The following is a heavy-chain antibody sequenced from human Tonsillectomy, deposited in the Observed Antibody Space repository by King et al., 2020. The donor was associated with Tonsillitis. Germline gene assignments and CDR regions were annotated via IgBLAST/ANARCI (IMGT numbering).Heavy chain of an antibody. CDR2: IYYDGST. CDR1: GGSISGYY. V-gene: IGHV4-59*01. J-gene: IGHJ4*02. D-gene: IGHD2-15*01. CDR3: ARVGGDCSAGSCPTFDF. Sequence: VQLQESGPGLVKPSETLSLTCSVSGGSISGYYWSWIRQPPGKGLEWIGHIYYDGSTNYNPSLKSRVSISVDTSKSQFSLSLTSVTAADTAVYFCARVGGDCSAGSCPTFDFWGRGTLVTVSS.